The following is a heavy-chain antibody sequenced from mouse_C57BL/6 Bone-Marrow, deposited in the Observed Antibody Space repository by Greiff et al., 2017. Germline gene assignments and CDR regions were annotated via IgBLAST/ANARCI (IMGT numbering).Heavy chain of an antibody. D-gene: IGHD2-4*01. CDR1: GFNIKDDY. Sequence: VQLQQSGAELVRPGASVKLSCTASGFNIKDDYMHWVKHRPEQGLEWIGWIDPENGDTEYASKFQGKATITADTSSNTAYLQLSSLTSEDTAVYYCTTRLYYDYDVGFAYWGQGTLVTVSA. CDR2: IDPENGDT. J-gene: IGHJ3*01. CDR3: TTRLYYDYDVGFAY. V-gene: IGHV14-4*01.